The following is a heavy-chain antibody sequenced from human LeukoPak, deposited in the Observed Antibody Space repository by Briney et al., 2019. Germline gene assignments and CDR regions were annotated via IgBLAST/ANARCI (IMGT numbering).Heavy chain of an antibody. CDR1: GFTFSSYG. J-gene: IGHJ5*02. Sequence: GSLRLSCAASGFTFSSYGMHWVRQPPGKGLEWIGEINHSGSTNYNPSLKSRVTISVDTSKNQFSLKLSSVTAADTAVYYCARDSGTTGEVKFDPWGQGTLVTVSS. V-gene: IGHV4-34*01. D-gene: IGHD3-10*01. CDR2: INHSGST. CDR3: ARDSGTTGEVKFDP.